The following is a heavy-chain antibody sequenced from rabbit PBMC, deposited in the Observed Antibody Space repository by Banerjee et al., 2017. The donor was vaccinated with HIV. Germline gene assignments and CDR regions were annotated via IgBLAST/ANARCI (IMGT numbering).Heavy chain of an antibody. CDR1: GFSLSSYY. Sequence: QEELKESGGGLVQPGGALTLSCTVSGFSLSSYYMCWVRQAPGKGLECIACIYGDRSGSTYYANWAKGRFTISRTSSTTVTLQMTSLTAADTATYFCARDYYGGATGYGAFNLWGQGTLVTVS. J-gene: IGHJ4*01. CDR3: ARDYYGGATGYGAFNL. D-gene: IGHD6-1*01. CDR2: IYGDRSGST. V-gene: IGHV1S45*01.